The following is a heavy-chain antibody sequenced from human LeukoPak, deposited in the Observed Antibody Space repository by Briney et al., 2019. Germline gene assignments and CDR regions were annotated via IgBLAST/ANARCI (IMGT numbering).Heavy chain of an antibody. CDR1: GYTFTSYY. CDR3: AREQSVVPAANNWFDP. D-gene: IGHD2-2*01. J-gene: IGHJ5*02. V-gene: IGHV1-46*01. Sequence: ASVKASCKASGYTFTSYYMHWVRQAPGQGLEWMGIINPSGGSTSYAQKFQGRVTMTRDTPTSTVYMELSSLRSEDTAVYYCAREQSVVPAANNWFDPWGQGTLVTVSS. CDR2: INPSGGST.